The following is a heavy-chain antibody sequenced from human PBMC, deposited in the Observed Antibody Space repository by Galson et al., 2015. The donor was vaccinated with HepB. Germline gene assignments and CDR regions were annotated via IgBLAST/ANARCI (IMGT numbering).Heavy chain of an antibody. CDR3: AFWSGFSLDY. CDR2: ISASGGST. Sequence: LRLSCAASGFPFSNYAMSWVRQAPGKGLEWVSTISASGGSTFYADSVKGRFTISRDNSKNTLYLQMNSLRAEDTAIYYCAFWSGFSLDYWGQGTLVTVSS. D-gene: IGHD3-3*01. V-gene: IGHV3-23*01. CDR1: GFPFSNYA. J-gene: IGHJ4*02.